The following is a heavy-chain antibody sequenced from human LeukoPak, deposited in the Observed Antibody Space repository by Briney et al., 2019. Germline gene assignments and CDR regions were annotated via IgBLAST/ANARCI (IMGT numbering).Heavy chain of an antibody. CDR1: GFTFSSYA. CDR2: ISGSGSST. J-gene: IGHJ5*02. CDR3: AKDSLVVDPNWFDP. D-gene: IGHD2-2*01. Sequence: GGSLRLSCAASGFTFSSYAMSWVRQAPGKGQEWVSAISGSGSSTYYADSVKGRFTISRDNSKNTLYLQMNSLRAEDTAVYYCAKDSLVVDPNWFDPWGQGTLVTVSS. V-gene: IGHV3-23*01.